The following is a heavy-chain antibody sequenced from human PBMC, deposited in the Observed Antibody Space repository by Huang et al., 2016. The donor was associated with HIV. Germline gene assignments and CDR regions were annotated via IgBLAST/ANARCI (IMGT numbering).Heavy chain of an antibody. V-gene: IGHV3-74*01. CDR3: ARAGGFEI. Sequence: EEHLVESGGGLVQPGGSLRFSCEASGFKFSNYWMKWVRQAPGKGLMWVSRIKIDGRTTDYADSVKGRFTISRDNAKNTLYLQMSSLTAEDTAIYYCARAGGFEIWGQGTVVTVSS. CDR1: GFKFSNYW. D-gene: IGHD2-15*01. CDR2: IKIDGRTT. J-gene: IGHJ3*02.